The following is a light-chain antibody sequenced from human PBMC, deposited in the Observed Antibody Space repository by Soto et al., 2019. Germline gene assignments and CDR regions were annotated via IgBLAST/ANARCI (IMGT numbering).Light chain of an antibody. CDR3: QQYSSSGT. J-gene: IGKJ1*01. CDR2: GAS. CDR1: QSVSSNY. V-gene: IGKV3-20*01. Sequence: EIVLTQSPGTLSLSPGERATLSCRASQSVSSNYLAWYQQKPGQAPRLLIYGASNRATGIPDRFSGSGSGTDFTLTISRLEPEDFAVYYCQQYSSSGTFGQGTKVDI.